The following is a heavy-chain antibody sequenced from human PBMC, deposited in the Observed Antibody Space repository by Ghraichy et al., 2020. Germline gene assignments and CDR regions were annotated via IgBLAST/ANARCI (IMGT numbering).Heavy chain of an antibody. J-gene: IGHJ4*02. CDR1: GFTFSSYA. CDR3: AKGGIRWFGEESDY. V-gene: IGHV3-23*01. CDR2: ISGSGGST. Sequence: GGSLRLSCAASGFTFSSYAMSWVRQAPGKGLEWVSAISGSGGSTYYADSVKGRFTISRDNSKNTLYLQMNSLRAEDTAVYYCAKGGIRWFGEESDYWGQGTLVTVSS. D-gene: IGHD3-10*01.